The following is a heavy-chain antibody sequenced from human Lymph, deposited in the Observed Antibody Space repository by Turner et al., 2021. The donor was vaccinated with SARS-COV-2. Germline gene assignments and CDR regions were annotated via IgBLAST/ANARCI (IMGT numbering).Heavy chain of an antibody. CDR3: AREGYDSSGSESYYFDF. CDR1: GFSFSRYS. CDR2: IISSSSYI. Sequence: EVQLVESGGGLVKPGGSLRLSCAASGFSFSRYSMNWVRRAPGRRLEEVSSIISSSSYISYAESVKDRFTTTRNNANNSLHLQKNNRMADDTAVYYCAREGYDSSGSESYYFDFWGQGTLVTVSS. D-gene: IGHD3-22*01. V-gene: IGHV3-21*01. J-gene: IGHJ4*02.